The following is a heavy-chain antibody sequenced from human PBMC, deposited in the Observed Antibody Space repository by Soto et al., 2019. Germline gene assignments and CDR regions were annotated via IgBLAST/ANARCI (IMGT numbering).Heavy chain of an antibody. CDR3: SRLRPAVYYYYYYRMDV. J-gene: IGHJ6*02. Sequence: GESRKISXKGSGYSFTSYWISWVRQMPGKGLEWMVRIDPSDSYTNYIPSFQGHVTISADQSISTAYLQWSSLKASDTAMYYCSRLRPAVYYYYYYRMDVRARGTTVPVSS. CDR1: GYSFTSYW. CDR2: IDPSDSYT. D-gene: IGHD6-6*01. V-gene: IGHV5-10-1*01.